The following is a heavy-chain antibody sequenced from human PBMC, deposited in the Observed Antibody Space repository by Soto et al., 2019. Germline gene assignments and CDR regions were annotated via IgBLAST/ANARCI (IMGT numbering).Heavy chain of an antibody. Sequence: EVQLVESGGGLVQPGRSLRLSCAASGFTFDDFAMHWVRQAPGKGLEWVSGINWNSGDINYADSVKGRFTISRDNAKNSLSLQMNSLRAEDTALYYCAKDYAGYYYYIDVWGKGTTVTVSS. J-gene: IGHJ6*03. CDR3: AKDYAGYYYYIDV. V-gene: IGHV3-9*01. CDR2: INWNSGDI. CDR1: GFTFDDFA.